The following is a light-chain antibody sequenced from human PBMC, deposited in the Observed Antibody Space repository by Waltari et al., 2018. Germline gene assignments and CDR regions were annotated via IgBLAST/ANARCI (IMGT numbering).Light chain of an antibody. Sequence: QSALTQPASVSGSPGQSLPIPSTGTSTDVGFYNYFSWYQQHPGKAPKLMIYDVSERPSGVSNRFSGSKSGNTASLTISGLQAEDEADYYCNSYAGSSSWVFGGGTKLTVL. V-gene: IGLV2-14*01. CDR1: STDVGFYNY. CDR3: NSYAGSSSWV. J-gene: IGLJ3*02. CDR2: DVS.